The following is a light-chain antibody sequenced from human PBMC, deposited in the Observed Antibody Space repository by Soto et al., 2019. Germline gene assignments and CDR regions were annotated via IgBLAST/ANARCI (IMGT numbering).Light chain of an antibody. Sequence: QSALTQPASVSGSPGQSITISCTGTSSDVGGYSFVSWYQHHPGKAPRLLIYEVSDRPSGVSNRFSASKSGNTASLTISGLQADDESDYYCSSYTSSSTYVFGTGTQLTVL. CDR3: SSYTSSSTYV. J-gene: IGLJ1*01. V-gene: IGLV2-14*01. CDR1: SSDVGGYSF. CDR2: EVS.